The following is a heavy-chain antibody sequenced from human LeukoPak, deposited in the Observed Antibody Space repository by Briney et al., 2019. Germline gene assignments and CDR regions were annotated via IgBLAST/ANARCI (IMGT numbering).Heavy chain of an antibody. D-gene: IGHD3-10*01. V-gene: IGHV4-59*01. CDR2: IYYSGST. CDR3: ARTYYYGSGSYSLDY. J-gene: IGHJ4*02. Sequence: PSETLSLTCTVSGGSISSYYWSWIRQPPGKGLEWIGYIYYSGSTNYNPSLKSRVTISVDTSKNQFSLKLSSVTAAVTAVYYCARTYYYGSGSYSLDYWGQGTLVTVSS. CDR1: GGSISSYY.